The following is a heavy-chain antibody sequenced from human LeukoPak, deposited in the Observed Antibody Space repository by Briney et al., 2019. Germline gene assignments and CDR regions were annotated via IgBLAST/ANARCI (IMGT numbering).Heavy chain of an antibody. J-gene: IGHJ4*02. V-gene: IGHV1-8*02. D-gene: IGHD7-27*01. CDR1: GYTFTNYD. CDR2: MSPRSGNT. Sequence: ASVKVSCKASGYTFTNYDINWVRQATGQGLEWMGWMSPRSGNTGYAQKFQGRVTMIRSTSISTAYMELSSLRSEDTAVYYCARGPPNWGFDYWGQGTLVTVSS. CDR3: ARGPPNWGFDY.